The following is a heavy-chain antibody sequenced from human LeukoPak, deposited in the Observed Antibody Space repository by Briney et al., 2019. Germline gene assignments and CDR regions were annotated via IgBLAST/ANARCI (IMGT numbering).Heavy chain of an antibody. CDR3: ARGGFHHGFDL. CDR1: GYTLSDYY. V-gene: IGHV1-2*02. J-gene: IGHJ3*01. Sequence: ASVTVSRMASGYTLSDYYMHSARPAPGGGLEWMGWIDPKSGGPSYAQKFQGRVTLTSDTSISTSYMELSRLTSDDTAVYYCARGGFHHGFDLWGQGTVVTVSS. CDR2: IDPKSGGP.